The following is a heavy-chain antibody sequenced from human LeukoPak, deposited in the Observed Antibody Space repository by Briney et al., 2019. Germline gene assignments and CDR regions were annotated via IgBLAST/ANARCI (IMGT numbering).Heavy chain of an antibody. CDR2: ISYDASNK. V-gene: IGHV3-30*18. CDR1: GFTFSRYG. CDR3: AKSHGHSYGFDY. J-gene: IGHJ4*02. D-gene: IGHD5-18*01. Sequence: GRSLRLSCAASGFTFSRYGMHWVRQTPGKGLEWVAVISYDASNKYYADSVKGRFTISRDNSKNTLYLQMNSLRAEDTAVYYCAKSHGHSYGFDYWGQGTLVTVSS.